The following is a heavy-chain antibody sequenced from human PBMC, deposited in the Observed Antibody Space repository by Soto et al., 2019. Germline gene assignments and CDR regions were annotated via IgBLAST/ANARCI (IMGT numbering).Heavy chain of an antibody. CDR1: GGSISSGGYS. J-gene: IGHJ4*02. CDR3: XXXXXXXXXXXXX. CDR2: IYHSGST. V-gene: IGHV4-30-2*01. Sequence: QLQLQESGSGLVKPSQTLSLTCAVSGGSISSGGYSWSWIRQPPGKGLEWIGYIYHSGSTYYNPPLKSRVTISVDRSKNQFSLKLSSVTAXXXXXXXXXXXXXXXXXXXXXXGQGTLVTVSS.